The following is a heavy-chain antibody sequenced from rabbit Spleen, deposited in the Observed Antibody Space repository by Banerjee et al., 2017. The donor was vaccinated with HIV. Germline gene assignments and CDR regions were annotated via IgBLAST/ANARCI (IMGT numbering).Heavy chain of an antibody. J-gene: IGHJ6*01. CDR3: ARDTSSSFSSYGMDL. D-gene: IGHD1-1*01. V-gene: IGHV1S45*01. CDR1: GFSFSNKAV. CDR2: IEVGSSDFT. Sequence: QEQLVESGGGLVQPGGSLKLSCTASGFSFSNKAVMCWVRQAPGKGLEWIACIEVGSSDFTYFATWAKGRFTISKTSSTTVTLQVTRLTAADTATYFCARDTSSSFSSYGMDLWGPGTLVTVS.